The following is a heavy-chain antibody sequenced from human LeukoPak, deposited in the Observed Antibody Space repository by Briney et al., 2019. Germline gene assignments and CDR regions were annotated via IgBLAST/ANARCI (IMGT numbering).Heavy chain of an antibody. J-gene: IGHJ4*02. Sequence: SETLSLTCTVSGGSISSSSYYWGWIRQPPGKGLEWIGSIYYSGSTNYNPSLKSRVTMSVDTSKNQFSLKLSSVTAADTAVYYCARGWYYDSSGYYWTPFDYWGQGTLVTVSS. V-gene: IGHV4-39*07. CDR1: GGSISSSSYY. CDR3: ARGWYYDSSGYYWTPFDY. D-gene: IGHD3-22*01. CDR2: IYYSGST.